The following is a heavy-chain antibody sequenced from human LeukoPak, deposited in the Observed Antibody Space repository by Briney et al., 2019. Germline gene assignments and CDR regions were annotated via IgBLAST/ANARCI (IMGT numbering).Heavy chain of an antibody. Sequence: GGSLTLSCAASGFTFNNYDMSWVRQVQGKGLEWVSAVSGSGGSTYYADSVKGRFSISRDNSRNTLYLQMNSLRAEDMAVYYCVKDASSGTYYDYWGQGTLVTVSS. CDR3: VKDASSGTYYDY. V-gene: IGHV3-23*01. CDR2: VSGSGGST. J-gene: IGHJ4*02. CDR1: GFTFNNYD. D-gene: IGHD1-26*01.